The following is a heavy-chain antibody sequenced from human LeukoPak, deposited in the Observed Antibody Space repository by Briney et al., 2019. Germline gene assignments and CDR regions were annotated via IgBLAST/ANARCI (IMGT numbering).Heavy chain of an antibody. J-gene: IGHJ4*02. Sequence: PSETLSLTCTVSGGSISSSSYYWGWIRQPPGKGLEWIGSIYYSGITYYNPSLRSRVTISVDTSKNQFSLKLTSVTAADTAVYYCARLGFPSEAAAVGYWGQGTLVTVSS. V-gene: IGHV4-39*07. D-gene: IGHD6-13*01. CDR2: IYYSGIT. CDR3: ARLGFPSEAAAVGY. CDR1: GGSISSSSYY.